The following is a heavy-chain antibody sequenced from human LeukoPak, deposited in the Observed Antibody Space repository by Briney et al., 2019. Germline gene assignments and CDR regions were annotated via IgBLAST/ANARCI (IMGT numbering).Heavy chain of an antibody. CDR3: AKPAKTDYADY. D-gene: IGHD1-14*01. CDR2: ISSSSSYI. Sequence: GGSLRLSCAASGFTFSSYSMNWVRQAPGKGLEWVSSISSSSSYIYYADSVKGRFTISRDNSKSTLYLQMNSLRAADTALYYCAKPAKTDYADYWGQGTLVTVSS. CDR1: GFTFSSYS. J-gene: IGHJ4*02. V-gene: IGHV3-21*04.